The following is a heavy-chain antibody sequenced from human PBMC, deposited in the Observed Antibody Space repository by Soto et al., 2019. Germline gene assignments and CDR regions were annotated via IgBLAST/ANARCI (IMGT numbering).Heavy chain of an antibody. D-gene: IGHD2-2*01. V-gene: IGHV4-31*03. CDR3: AGSKGYCNSISCYVGRFDP. CDR2: IYYSGST. CDR1: GDSISSRFYY. J-gene: IGHJ5*02. Sequence: PSETLSLTCTVSGDSISSRFYYWIWIRQHPGKGLEWIGYIYYSGSTFYNPSLKSRVTIAVDTSINQFSLKLTSVTAADTAVYYCAGSKGYCNSISCYVGRFDPWGQGTLVTVST.